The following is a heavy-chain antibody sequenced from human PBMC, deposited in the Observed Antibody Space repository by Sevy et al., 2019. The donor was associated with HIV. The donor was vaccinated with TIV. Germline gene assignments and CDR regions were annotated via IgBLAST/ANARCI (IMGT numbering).Heavy chain of an antibody. D-gene: IGHD5-18*01. J-gene: IGHJ6*02. Sequence: GGSLRLSCAASGFTFSSYAMHWVRQAPGKGLEWVAVISYDGSNKYYADSVKGRFTISRDNSKNTRYLQMNSLRAEDTAVYYCARGRGYSYGYKLGIYGMDVWGQGTTVTVSS. CDR1: GFTFSSYA. V-gene: IGHV3-30*04. CDR2: ISYDGSNK. CDR3: ARGRGYSYGYKLGIYGMDV.